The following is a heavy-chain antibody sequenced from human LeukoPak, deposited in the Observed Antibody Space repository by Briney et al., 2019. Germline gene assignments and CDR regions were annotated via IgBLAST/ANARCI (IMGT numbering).Heavy chain of an antibody. CDR1: GFTFRSYG. V-gene: IGHV3-30*02. D-gene: IGHD4-23*01. J-gene: IGHJ3*02. CDR2: IRYDGSNK. CDR3: AKEHYYGENSPGAFDI. Sequence: GGSLRLSCAASGFTFRSYGMHWVRQAPGKGLEWVTFIRYDGSNKYYADSVKGRFTISRDNSKNTLYLQMNSLRAEDTAVYYCAKEHYYGENSPGAFDIWGQGTMVTVSS.